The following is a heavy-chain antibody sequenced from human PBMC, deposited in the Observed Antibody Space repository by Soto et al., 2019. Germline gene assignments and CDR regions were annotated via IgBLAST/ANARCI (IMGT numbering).Heavy chain of an antibody. CDR1: GFTFSSYG. CDR2: ISYDGSNK. J-gene: IGHJ4*02. D-gene: IGHD6-19*01. Sequence: PGGSLRLSCAASGFTFSSYGMHWVRQAPGKGLEWVAVISYDGSNKYYADSVKGRFTISRDNSKNTLYLQMNSLRAEDTAVYYCAKDYSSGCDYWGKGTLVTVSS. V-gene: IGHV3-30*18. CDR3: AKDYSSGCDY.